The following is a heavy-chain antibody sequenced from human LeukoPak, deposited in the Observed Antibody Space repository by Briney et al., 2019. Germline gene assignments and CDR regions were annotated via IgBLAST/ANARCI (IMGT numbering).Heavy chain of an antibody. CDR3: ARGAPEFLEWLLSTHDTFDI. D-gene: IGHD3-3*01. Sequence: SVKVSCKASGGTFSSYAISWVRQAPGQGLEWMGRIIPILGIANYAQKFQGRVTITADKSTSTAYMELSSLRSEDTAVYYCARGAPEFLEWLLSTHDTFDIWGQGTTVTVSS. V-gene: IGHV1-69*04. J-gene: IGHJ3*02. CDR2: IIPILGIA. CDR1: GGTFSSYA.